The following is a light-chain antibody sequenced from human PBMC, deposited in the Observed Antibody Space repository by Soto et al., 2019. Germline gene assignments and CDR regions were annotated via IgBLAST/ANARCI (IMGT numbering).Light chain of an antibody. V-gene: IGLV2-8*01. J-gene: IGLJ1*01. CDR2: EVY. CDR3: SSYVGTDSYV. Sequence: QSALTQPPSASGSPGQSVTISCTGTSSDVGGYNYVSWYQQHPGKAPKLIIYEVYKRPSGVPGRFSGSKSGNTAALTVSGLQAEDEADYYCSSYVGTDSYVFGTGTKFTVL. CDR1: SSDVGGYNY.